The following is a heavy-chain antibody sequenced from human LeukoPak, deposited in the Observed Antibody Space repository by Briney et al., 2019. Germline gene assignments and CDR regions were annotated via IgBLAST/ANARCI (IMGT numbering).Heavy chain of an antibody. CDR1: GGSFSGYY. V-gene: IGHV4-34*01. D-gene: IGHD3-10*01. CDR2: INHSGST. Sequence: SETLSITCAVYGGSFSGYYWSWIRQPPGKGLEWIGEINHSGSTNYNPSLKSRVTISVDTSKNQFSLKLSSVTAADTAVYYCARGRGMVRGVIITNYYYGMDVWGQGTTVTVSS. CDR3: ARGRGMVRGVIITNYYYGMDV. J-gene: IGHJ6*02.